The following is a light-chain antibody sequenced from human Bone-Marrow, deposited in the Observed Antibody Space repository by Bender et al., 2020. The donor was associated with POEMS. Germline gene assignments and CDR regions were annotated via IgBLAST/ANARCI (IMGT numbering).Light chain of an antibody. V-gene: IGLV2-23*02. Sequence: QSALTQPASASGSPGQSITISCTGTSSDVGSYNLVSWYQQHPGKAPKLMIYEVSKRPSGVSNRFSGSKSGNTASLTISGLQAEDEADYYCCSYTSSFTWVFGGGTKLTVL. CDR3: CSYTSSFTWV. CDR1: SSDVGSYNL. CDR2: EVS. J-gene: IGLJ3*02.